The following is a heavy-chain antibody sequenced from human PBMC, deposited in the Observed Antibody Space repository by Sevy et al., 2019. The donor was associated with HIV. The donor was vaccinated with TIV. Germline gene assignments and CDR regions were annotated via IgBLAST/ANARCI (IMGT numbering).Heavy chain of an antibody. CDR2: IFYSGST. D-gene: IGHD3-22*01. V-gene: IGHV4-30-4*01. Sequence: SETLSLTCTVSGGSISSGDYYWSWIRQPPGKGLEWIGYIFYSGSTNFSPSLRSRVTISLDTSRSQFSLRLSSVTAADTAVFYCARQRASSGYFYFDSWGQRTLVTVSS. CDR1: GGSISSGDYY. J-gene: IGHJ4*02. CDR3: ARQRASSGYFYFDS.